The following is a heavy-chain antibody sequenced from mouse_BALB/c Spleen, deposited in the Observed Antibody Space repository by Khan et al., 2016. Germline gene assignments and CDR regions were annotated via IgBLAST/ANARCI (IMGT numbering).Heavy chain of an antibody. CDR1: GYAFSIYW. J-gene: IGHJ2*01. CDR2: IYPGDGDT. V-gene: IGHV1-80*01. CDR3: ECSRYGYAY. Sequence: QVQLKQPGADLVRPGSSVNISCKASGYAFSIYWVHWVKQRPGQGLEWIGQIYPGDGDTDYNGKFNDKATLTADTSSSTAYMQLSSLTSADSAVSLCECSRYGYAYWGRGTTLTVSS. D-gene: IGHD2-2*01.